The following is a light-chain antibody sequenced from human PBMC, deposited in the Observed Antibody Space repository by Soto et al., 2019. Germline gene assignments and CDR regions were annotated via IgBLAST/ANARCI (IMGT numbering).Light chain of an antibody. CDR2: EVS. CDR3: SSYTTSSTVA. J-gene: IGLJ2*01. Sequence: QSALTQSASVSGSPGQSITISCTGTSSDIGGYNYVSWYQQHPDNAPKLMIFEVSNRPSGVSNRFSGSKSGNTASLTISGLLPEDEDDYYCSSYTTSSTVAFGGGTKLTVL. V-gene: IGLV2-14*01. CDR1: SSDIGGYNY.